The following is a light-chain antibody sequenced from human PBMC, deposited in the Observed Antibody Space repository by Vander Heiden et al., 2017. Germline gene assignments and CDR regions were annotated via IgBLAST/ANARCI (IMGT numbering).Light chain of an antibody. V-gene: IGKV3-20*01. Sequence: IVLTQSPGTLSLSPGERATLACRASHSVRRSYLPWYQQNPGHASRLLIYGASSRATGIPDKFSGSGFGTDFTLTISRPEPEDFAVYYFKQYGSSPWTFGQGTKVEIK. J-gene: IGKJ1*01. CDR3: KQYGSSPWT. CDR1: HSVRRSY. CDR2: GAS.